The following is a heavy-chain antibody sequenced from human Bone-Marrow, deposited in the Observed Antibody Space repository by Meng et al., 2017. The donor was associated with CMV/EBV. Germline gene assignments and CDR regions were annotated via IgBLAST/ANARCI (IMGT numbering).Heavy chain of an antibody. CDR1: GFTFSSYS. CDR2: IKQDESEK. Sequence: GGSLRLSCAASGFTFSSYSMNWVRQAPGKGLEWVATIKQDESEKYYVGSVKGRFPISRDNAKNLLHLEMNSLRAEDTAVYYCARTPLGAFDIWGQGTMVTVSS. V-gene: IGHV3-7*01. CDR3: ARTPLGAFDI. J-gene: IGHJ3*02.